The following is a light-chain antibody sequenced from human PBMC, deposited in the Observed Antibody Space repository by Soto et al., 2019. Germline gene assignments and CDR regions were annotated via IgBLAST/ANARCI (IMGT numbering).Light chain of an antibody. CDR1: QSISSW. CDR2: KAS. Sequence: DIQMTQSPSTLSASVGDRVTITCRASQSISSWLAWYQQKPGKAPKLLIYKASSLESGVPSRFSGSGSGTDFTLTISSLQPDDFATYYCQQYSSYYTFGGGTKVEIK. CDR3: QQYSSYYT. V-gene: IGKV1-5*03. J-gene: IGKJ4*01.